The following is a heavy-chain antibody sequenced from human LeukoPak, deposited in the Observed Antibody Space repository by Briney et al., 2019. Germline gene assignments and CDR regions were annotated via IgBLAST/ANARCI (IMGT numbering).Heavy chain of an antibody. J-gene: IGHJ6*02. V-gene: IGHV3-23*01. CDR1: GFTFSTYG. CDR3: AKPGRPYYYYYGMDV. Sequence: PGGSLRLSCAASGFTFSTYGMNWVRQAPGKGLEWVSAISGSGGSTYYADSVKGRFTISRDNSKNTLYLQMNSLRAEDTAVYYCAKPGRPYYYYYGMDVWGQGTTVTVSS. D-gene: IGHD3-10*01. CDR2: ISGSGGST.